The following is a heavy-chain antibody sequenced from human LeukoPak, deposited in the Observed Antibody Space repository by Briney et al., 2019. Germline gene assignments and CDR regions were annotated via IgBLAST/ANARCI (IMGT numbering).Heavy chain of an antibody. J-gene: IGHJ4*02. Sequence: GGSLRLSCAASGFTFSSYWMHWVRQAPGKGLVWVSRINSDGSSTNYADSVKGRFTISRDNAKNTLYLQMNSLRAEDTAVYYCARGAKWAYYFDYWGQGTLVTVSS. CDR3: ARGAKWAYYFDY. CDR1: GFTFSSYW. D-gene: IGHD1-26*01. CDR2: INSDGSST. V-gene: IGHV3-74*01.